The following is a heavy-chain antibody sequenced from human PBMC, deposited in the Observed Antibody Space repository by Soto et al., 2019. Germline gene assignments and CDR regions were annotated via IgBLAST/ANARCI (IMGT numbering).Heavy chain of an antibody. V-gene: IGHV4-59*01. J-gene: IGHJ4*02. D-gene: IGHD4-17*01. Sequence: SETLSLTCTVSGGSISSYYWSWIRQPPGKGLEWIGYIYYSGSTNYNPSLKSRVTISVDTSKSQFSLKLSSVTAADTGMYYCARTTTVTAYYFDYWGQGTLVTVSS. CDR1: GGSISSYY. CDR3: ARTTTVTAYYFDY. CDR2: IYYSGST.